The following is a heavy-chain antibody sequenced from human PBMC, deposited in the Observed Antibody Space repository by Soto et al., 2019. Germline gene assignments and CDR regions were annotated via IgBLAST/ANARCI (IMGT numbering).Heavy chain of an antibody. CDR1: GYTLTELS. J-gene: IGHJ4*02. CDR2: FDPEDGET. D-gene: IGHD3-3*01. CDR3: ATDSYDFWSGYYRKYYFDY. Sequence: ASVKVSCKVSGYTLTELSMHWVRQAPGKGLEWMGGFDPEDGETIYAQKFQGRVTMTEDTSTDTAYMELSSLRSEDTAVYYCATDSYDFWSGYYRKYYFDYWGRGTLVTVSS. V-gene: IGHV1-24*01.